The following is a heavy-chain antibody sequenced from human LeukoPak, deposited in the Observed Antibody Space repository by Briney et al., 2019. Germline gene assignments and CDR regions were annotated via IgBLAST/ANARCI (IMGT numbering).Heavy chain of an antibody. Sequence: SETLSLTCAVYGGSSSGYYWSWIRQPPGKGLEWIGEINHSGSTNYNPSLKSRVTISVDTSKNQFSLKLSSVTAADTAGYYCARGPGEYTIPSGPEFDYWGQGTLVTVSS. CDR3: ARGPGEYTIPSGPEFDY. J-gene: IGHJ4*02. CDR2: INHSGST. V-gene: IGHV4-34*01. D-gene: IGHD5-24*01. CDR1: GGSSSGYY.